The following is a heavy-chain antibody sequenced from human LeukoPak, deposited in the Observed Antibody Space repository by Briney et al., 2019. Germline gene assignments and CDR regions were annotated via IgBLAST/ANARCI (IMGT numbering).Heavy chain of an antibody. CDR3: ARDTSGGDYLFDY. V-gene: IGHV3-21*01. D-gene: IGHD4-17*01. CDR2: ISSSSSYI. Sequence: PGGSLRLSCAASGFTFSSYAMSWVRQAPGKGLEWVSSISSSSSYIYYADSVKGRFTISRDNAKNSLYLQMNSLRAEDTAVYYCARDTSGGDYLFDYWGQGTLVTVSS. J-gene: IGHJ4*02. CDR1: GFTFSSYA.